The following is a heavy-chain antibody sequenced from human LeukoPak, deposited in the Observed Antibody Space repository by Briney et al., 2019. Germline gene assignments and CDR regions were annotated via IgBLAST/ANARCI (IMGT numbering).Heavy chain of an antibody. D-gene: IGHD3-10*01. CDR3: ARDSYYGSGSYYRYTFDY. CDR2: IYGGGGT. CDR1: GFTVNRNC. Sequence: GGSLRLSCAASGFTVNRNCMGWVRQAPGKGREWVSLIYGGGGTYYANSVKGRFTISRDYSKNTLYLQMNSLRVEDTAVYYCARDSYYGSGSYYRYTFDYWGQGTLVTVSS. V-gene: IGHV3-53*01. J-gene: IGHJ4*02.